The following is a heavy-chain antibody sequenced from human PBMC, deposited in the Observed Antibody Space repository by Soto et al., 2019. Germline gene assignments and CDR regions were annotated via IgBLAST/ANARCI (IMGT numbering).Heavy chain of an antibody. CDR2: INHSGST. Sequence: AVYGGSFICYYWSWIRQPPGKGLEWIGEINHSGSTNYNPSLKSRVTISVDTSKNQFSLKLSSVTAADTAVYYCARGFFRSSGSYYYYYGMDVWGQGTTVTVSS. J-gene: IGHJ6*02. CDR1: GGSFICYY. V-gene: IGHV4-34*01. D-gene: IGHD6-19*01. CDR3: ARGFFRSSGSYYYYYGMDV.